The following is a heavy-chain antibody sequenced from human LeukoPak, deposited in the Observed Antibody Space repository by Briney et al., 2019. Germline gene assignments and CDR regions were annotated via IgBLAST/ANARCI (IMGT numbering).Heavy chain of an antibody. V-gene: IGHV3-43D*04. J-gene: IGHJ6*03. Sequence: GRSLRLSCAASGFSFGDFAMQWVRQAPGKGLEWVALINWNASFTHYADSVKGRFTISRDNSKNSLSLQMNSLRPEDTALYYCAKERRGYYMDVWGKGTTVIVSS. CDR3: AKERRGYYMDV. CDR1: GFSFGDFA. D-gene: IGHD3-16*01. CDR2: INWNASFT.